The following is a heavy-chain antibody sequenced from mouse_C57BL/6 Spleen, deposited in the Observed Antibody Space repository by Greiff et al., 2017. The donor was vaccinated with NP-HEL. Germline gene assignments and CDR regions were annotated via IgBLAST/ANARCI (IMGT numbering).Heavy chain of an antibody. V-gene: IGHV1-5*01. CDR2: IYPGHSDT. CDR3: TKFNWEDYFDY. CDR1: GYTFTSYW. D-gene: IGHD4-1*01. Sequence: EVQLQQSGTVLARPGASVKMSCKTSGYTFTSYWMHWVKQRPGQGLEWIGAIYPGHSDTSYHQKFKGKAKLTAVTSASTAYMELSSLTNEDSAVYYCTKFNWEDYFDYWGQGTTLTVSS. J-gene: IGHJ2*01.